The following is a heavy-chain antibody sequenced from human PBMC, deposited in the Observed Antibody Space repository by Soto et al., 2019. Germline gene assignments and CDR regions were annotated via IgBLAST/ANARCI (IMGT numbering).Heavy chain of an antibody. Sequence: QVQLVQSGAEVKTPGSSVKVSCKVSGGSFHSSAINWLRQAPGQGLEWMGGITPISDSANYAQNFQGRVTITADVYTTTAYMEVNSLTSEDTAVFYFALAPNSNHQLTRYWGQGTLVTVSS. V-gene: IGHV1-69*01. D-gene: IGHD2-2*01. CDR1: GGSFHSSA. CDR3: ALAPNSNHQLTRY. CDR2: ITPISDSA. J-gene: IGHJ4*02.